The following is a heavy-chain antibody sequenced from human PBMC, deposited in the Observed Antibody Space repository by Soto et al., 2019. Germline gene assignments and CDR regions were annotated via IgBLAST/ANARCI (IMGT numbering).Heavy chain of an antibody. V-gene: IGHV2-5*02. D-gene: IGHD7-27*01. J-gene: IGHJ3*02. CDR1: GFSLSTSGVG. CDR3: AHRRGRNWGDAFEI. CDR2: IYWDDDK. Sequence: QITLKESGPTLVKPTQTLTLTCTFSGFSLSTSGVGVGWIRQPPGKALEWLALIYWDDDKRYSPSLQSRLTITKDTSNNQVVLTMTNMDPVDTATYYCAHRRGRNWGDAFEIWGQGTMVTVSS.